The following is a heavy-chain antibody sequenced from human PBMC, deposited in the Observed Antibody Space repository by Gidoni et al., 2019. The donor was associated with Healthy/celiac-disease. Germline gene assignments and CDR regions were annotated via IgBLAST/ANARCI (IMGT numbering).Heavy chain of an antibody. J-gene: IGHJ6*02. D-gene: IGHD3-10*01. CDR3: AKDRVWFGEAYYYGMDV. CDR1: GFTFDAYA. V-gene: IGHV3-9*01. CDR2: ISWNSGSI. Sequence: EVQLVESGGGLVQPGRSLRLSCAASGFTFDAYAMHWVRQAPGKGLEWVSGISWNSGSIGYADSVKGRFTISRDNAKNSLYLQMNSLRAEDTALYYCAKDRVWFGEAYYYGMDVWGQGTTVTVSS.